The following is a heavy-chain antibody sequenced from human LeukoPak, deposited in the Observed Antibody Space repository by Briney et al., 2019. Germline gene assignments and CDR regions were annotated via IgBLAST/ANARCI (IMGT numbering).Heavy chain of an antibody. CDR2: IIPIFGTA. CDR3: ARGGYSYPETYYYYYYYMDV. J-gene: IGHJ6*03. CDR1: GGTFSSYA. D-gene: IGHD5-18*01. Sequence: ASVKVSCKASGGTFSSYAISWVRQAPGQGLEWMGGIIPIFGTANYAQKFQGRVTITADESTSTAYMELSSLRSEDTAMDYCARGGYSYPETYYYYYYYMDVWGKGTTVTVSS. V-gene: IGHV1-69*13.